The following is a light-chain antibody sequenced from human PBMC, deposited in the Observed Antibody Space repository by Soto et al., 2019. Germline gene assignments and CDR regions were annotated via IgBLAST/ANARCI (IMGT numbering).Light chain of an antibody. CDR2: EVS. CDR3: CSYAGSYAL. J-gene: IGLJ2*01. CDR1: SSDVGAYNY. Sequence: TQPRSVSGSPGQSVTISCTGTSSDVGAYNYVSWYQQHPGKVPKVMIFEVSERPSGVPDRFSGSKSGNTASLTISGLQAEDEADYYCCSYAGSYALFGGGTKVTAL. V-gene: IGLV2-11*01.